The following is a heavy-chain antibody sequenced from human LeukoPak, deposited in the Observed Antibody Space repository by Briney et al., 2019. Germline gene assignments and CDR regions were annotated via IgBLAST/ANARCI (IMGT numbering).Heavy chain of an antibody. V-gene: IGHV4-61*02. J-gene: IGHJ3*01. Sequence: SETLSLTCTVSGGSISSGSYYWSWIRQPAGKGLEWIGRIYTSGSTNYNPSLKSRATISVDASKNQSSLKLSSVTAPDTAVYYCARDAFGANPGLNGLQPWGQGTMVTVSS. CDR3: ARDAFGANPGLNGLQP. D-gene: IGHD3-10*01. CDR2: IYTSGST. CDR1: GGSISSGSYY.